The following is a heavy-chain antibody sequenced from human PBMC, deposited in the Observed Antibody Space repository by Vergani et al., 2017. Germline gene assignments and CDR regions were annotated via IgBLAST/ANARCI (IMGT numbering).Heavy chain of an antibody. Sequence: VQLVESGGGVVQPGRSLRLSCAASGFTFSSYAMSWVRQAPGKGLEWVSGISWNSGSIGYADSVKGRFTISRDNAKNSLYLQMNSLRAEDTALYYCAKEGYWGQGTLVTVSS. CDR1: GFTFSSYA. V-gene: IGHV3-9*01. CDR3: AKEGY. J-gene: IGHJ4*02. CDR2: ISWNSGSI.